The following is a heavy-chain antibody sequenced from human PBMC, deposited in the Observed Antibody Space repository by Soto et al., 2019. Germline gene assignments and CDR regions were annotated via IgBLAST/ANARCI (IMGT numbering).Heavy chain of an antibody. V-gene: IGHV6-1*01. D-gene: IGHD3-16*01. CDR2: TYYRSKWYN. CDR3: ARAPDWWGTYYYSYMDV. CDR1: GDSVSSNSAA. J-gene: IGHJ6*03. Sequence: SQTLSLTCAISGDSVSSNSAAWNWIRQSPSRGLEWLGRTYYRSKWYNDYAVSVKSRITINPDTSKNQFSLQLNSVTPEDTAVYYCARAPDWWGTYYYSYMDVWGKGTTVPVSS.